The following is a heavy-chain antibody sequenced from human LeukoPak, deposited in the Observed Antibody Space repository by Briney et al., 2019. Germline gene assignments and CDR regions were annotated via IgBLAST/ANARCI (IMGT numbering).Heavy chain of an antibody. V-gene: IGHV4-61*02. D-gene: IGHD1-26*01. J-gene: IGHJ4*02. CDR1: GGSISSGSYY. Sequence: SETLSLTCTVSGGSISSGSYYWSWIRQPAGKGLVWIGRIYTSGSTNYNPSLKSRVTISVDTSKNQFSLKLSSVTAADTAVYYCARERWELLRGGYFDYWGQGTLVTVSS. CDR2: IYTSGST. CDR3: ARERWELLRGGYFDY.